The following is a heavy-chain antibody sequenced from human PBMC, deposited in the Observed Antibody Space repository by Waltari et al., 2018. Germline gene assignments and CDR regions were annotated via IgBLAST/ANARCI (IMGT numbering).Heavy chain of an antibody. CDR1: GYSISSGYY. D-gene: IGHD2-21*02. J-gene: IGHJ6*03. Sequence: QVQLQESGPGLVKPSETLSLTCTVSGYSISSGYYWGWIRQPPGKGLEWIGSIYHSGSTYHNPSLKSRVTISVDTSKNQFSLKLSSVTAADTAVYYCARVVSGWSNPDYYYYYYYMDVWGKGTTVTISS. V-gene: IGHV4-38-2*02. CDR3: ARVVSGWSNPDYYYYYYYMDV. CDR2: IYHSGST.